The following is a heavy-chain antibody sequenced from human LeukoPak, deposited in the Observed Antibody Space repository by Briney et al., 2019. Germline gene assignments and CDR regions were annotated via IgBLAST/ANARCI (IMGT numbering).Heavy chain of an antibody. J-gene: IGHJ5*02. D-gene: IGHD1-1*01. CDR3: ARYGSKWERRANRWFDP. Sequence: SETLSLTCTVSGYSISSGYYWGWIRQPPGRGLKWIASIYYRGSTHYNPSLASLKSRVTISGDTSKNQFSLKLSSVTAADTAVYYCARYGSKWERRANRWFDPWGQGTLVTVSS. CDR1: GYSISSGYY. CDR2: IYYRGST. V-gene: IGHV4-38-2*02.